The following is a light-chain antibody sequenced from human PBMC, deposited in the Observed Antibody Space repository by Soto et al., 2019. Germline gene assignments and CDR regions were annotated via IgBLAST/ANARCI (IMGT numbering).Light chain of an antibody. V-gene: IGKV3-11*01. Sequence: EIVLTQSPATLSLSPVERATLSCRASQSISSYLAWHQQKPGQAPRLLIYDVSNRATGVPARFSGSGSGTDFTLTISSLEPEDFAIYYCQQRSNWPITFGQGTRLEI. CDR1: QSISSY. J-gene: IGKJ5*01. CDR3: QQRSNWPIT. CDR2: DVS.